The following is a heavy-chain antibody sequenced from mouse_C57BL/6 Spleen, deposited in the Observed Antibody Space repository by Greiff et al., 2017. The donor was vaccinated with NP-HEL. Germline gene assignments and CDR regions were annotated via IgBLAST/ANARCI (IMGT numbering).Heavy chain of an antibody. Sequence: QVHVKQPGAELVMPGASVQLSCKASGYTFTSYWMHWVKQRPGQGLEWIGEIDPSDSYTNYNQKFKGKSTLTVDKSSSTAYMQLSSLTSEDSAVYYCARLLPDYWGQGTTLTVSS. J-gene: IGHJ2*01. CDR1: GYTFTSYW. CDR3: ARLLPDY. D-gene: IGHD1-1*01. V-gene: IGHV1-69*01. CDR2: IDPSDSYT.